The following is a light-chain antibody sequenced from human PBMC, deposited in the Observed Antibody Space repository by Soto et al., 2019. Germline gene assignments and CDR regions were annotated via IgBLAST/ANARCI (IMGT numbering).Light chain of an antibody. CDR3: QSYDDSPSVHDV. CDR1: SSNIGSTYD. Sequence: QAVVTQPPSVSGAPGQRVTISCTGSSSNIGSTYDVQWYQQLPGTAPKLLIHGNTNRPSGVPDRFSGSKSGTSASLAITGFQADDEADSYCQSYDDSPSVHDVFGTGTKLTVL. V-gene: IGLV1-40*01. CDR2: GNT. J-gene: IGLJ1*01.